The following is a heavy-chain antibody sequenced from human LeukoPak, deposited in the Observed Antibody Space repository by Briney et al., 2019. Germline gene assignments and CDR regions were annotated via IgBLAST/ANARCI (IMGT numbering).Heavy chain of an antibody. CDR3: ARVSSGSKYYYYYYMDV. V-gene: IGHV3-21*01. Sequence: GGSLRLSCAASGFTFSNYAMHWVRQAPGKGLEWVSSISSSSSYIYYADSVKGRFTISRDNAKNSLYLQMNSLRAEDTAVYYCARVSSGSKYYYYYYMDVWGKGTTVTVSS. CDR1: GFTFSNYA. CDR2: ISSSSSYI. D-gene: IGHD1-26*01. J-gene: IGHJ6*03.